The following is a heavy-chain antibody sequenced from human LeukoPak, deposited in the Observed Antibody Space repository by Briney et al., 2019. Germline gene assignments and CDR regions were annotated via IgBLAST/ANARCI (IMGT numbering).Heavy chain of an antibody. V-gene: IGHV3-30*02. Sequence: PGGSLRLSCAASGFTFSSYGMHWVRQAPGKGLEWVAFIRYDGSNKYYADSVKGRFTISRDNSKDTLYLQMNSLRTEDTAVYYCARGVDGYYFDSSGNTPLAYWGQGTLVTVSS. J-gene: IGHJ4*02. CDR1: GFTFSSYG. CDR3: ARGVDGYYFDSSGNTPLAY. D-gene: IGHD3-22*01. CDR2: IRYDGSNK.